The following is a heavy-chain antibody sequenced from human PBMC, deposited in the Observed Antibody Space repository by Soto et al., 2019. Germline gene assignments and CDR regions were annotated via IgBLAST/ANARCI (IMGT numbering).Heavy chain of an antibody. Sequence: ASVKVSCKASGYTFTSYGISWVRQAPGQELEWMGWISAYNGNTKYAQKLQGRVTMTTVTSTSTAYMELRRLRSDDTAVYYCARDRRFGQLVDYWGQGTLVTVSS. CDR1: GYTFTSYG. CDR2: ISAYNGNT. J-gene: IGHJ4*02. CDR3: ARDRRFGQLVDY. V-gene: IGHV1-18*01. D-gene: IGHD6-6*01.